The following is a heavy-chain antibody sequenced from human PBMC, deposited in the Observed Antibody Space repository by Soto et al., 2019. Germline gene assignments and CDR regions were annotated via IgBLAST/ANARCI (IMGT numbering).Heavy chain of an antibody. CDR2: SSSGDSTT. CDR1: GFTLSDSY. J-gene: IGHJ4*02. Sequence: QVQLVESGGGLVKPGGSLRLSCAVSGFTLSDSYMSWIRQDPGKGLEWVSYSSSGDSTTYYADSVKGRFTISRDNAKNSLYLQMNSLRGEDTAVYYCARGFPTPWFWGQGSLVTVSS. D-gene: IGHD3-10*01. V-gene: IGHV3-11*01. CDR3: ARGFPTPWF.